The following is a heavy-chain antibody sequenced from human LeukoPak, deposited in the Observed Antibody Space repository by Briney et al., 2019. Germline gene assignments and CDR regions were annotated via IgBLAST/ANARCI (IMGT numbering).Heavy chain of an antibody. V-gene: IGHV3-23*01. CDR2: ISGSGGST. Sequence: GGSLRLSCAASGFTFSSYAMSWVRQAPGKGLEWVSAISGSGGSTYYADSVKGRFTISRDNSKNTLYLQTNSLRAEDTALYYCVRDRDSTGYYDYWGQGTLVTVSS. J-gene: IGHJ4*02. D-gene: IGHD3-22*01. CDR3: VRDRDSTGYYDY. CDR1: GFTFSSYA.